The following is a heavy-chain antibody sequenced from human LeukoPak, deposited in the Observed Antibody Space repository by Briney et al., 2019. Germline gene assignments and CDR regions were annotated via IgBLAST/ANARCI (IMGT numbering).Heavy chain of an antibody. J-gene: IGHJ5*02. D-gene: IGHD1-26*01. Sequence: SETLSLTCTVSGGSISSSSYYWGWIRQPPGKGLEWIGSIYYSGSTYYNPSLKSRVTISVDTSKNQFSLKLSSVTAADTAVYYCARQSFAGGAFDPWGQGTLVTVSS. CDR1: GGSISSSSYY. CDR2: IYYSGST. CDR3: ARQSFAGGAFDP. V-gene: IGHV4-39*01.